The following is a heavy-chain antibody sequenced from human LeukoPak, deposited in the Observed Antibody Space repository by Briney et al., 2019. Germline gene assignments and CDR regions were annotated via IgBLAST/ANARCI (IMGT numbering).Heavy chain of an antibody. D-gene: IGHD3-10*01. J-gene: IGHJ4*02. CDR2: ISGSGGNT. CDR1: GFTFSSYA. CDR3: AKNFGLGSYYNYFDY. Sequence: PGGSLRLSCEASGFTFSSYAMSWVRQVPGRGLEWVSAISGSGGNTYYGDSVKGRFTITRDNSENTLYLQMNSLRAEDTAVYYCAKNFGLGSYYNYFDYWGQGTLVTVSS. V-gene: IGHV3-23*01.